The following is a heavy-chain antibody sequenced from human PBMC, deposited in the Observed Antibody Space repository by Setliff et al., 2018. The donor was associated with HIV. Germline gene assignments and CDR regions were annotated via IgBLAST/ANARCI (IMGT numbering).Heavy chain of an antibody. CDR2: IYNSGYS. D-gene: IGHD5-12*01. J-gene: IGHJ6*02. Sequence: SETLSLTCTVSGGSISSHYWSWIRQPPGKGLEWIGYIYNSGYSNSKPSLKSRVTMSLDTSKNQFSLELTSVTAADTAVYFCARGDGYRSNDAYYDTGMDVWGQGSTVTVSS. CDR3: ARGDGYRSNDAYYDTGMDV. CDR1: GGSISSHY. V-gene: IGHV4-59*11.